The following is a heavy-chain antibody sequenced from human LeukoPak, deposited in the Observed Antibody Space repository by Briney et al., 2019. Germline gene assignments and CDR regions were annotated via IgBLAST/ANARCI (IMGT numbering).Heavy chain of an antibody. D-gene: IGHD4-17*01. V-gene: IGHV3-23*01. CDR1: GVSSRDYA. CDR3: ANGNHGDYVRLDY. CDR2: ISGSGGNT. Sequence: PGGALRLSCVDPGVSSRDYAMTWVRAALGEGLWWVSVISGSGGNTYYADSVKGRFTISRDNSKNTLYLKMNNLRTEDTAVYYCANGNHGDYVRLDYWGQGTLVTVSS. J-gene: IGHJ4*02.